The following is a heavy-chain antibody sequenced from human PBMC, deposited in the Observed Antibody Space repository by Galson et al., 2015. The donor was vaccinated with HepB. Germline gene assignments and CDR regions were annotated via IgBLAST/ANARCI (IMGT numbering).Heavy chain of an antibody. V-gene: IGHV3-74*03. CDR3: ARVLPQVDYWYHDL. D-gene: IGHD1-26*01. Sequence: SLRLSCAASGFTFTTYWMYWVRQAPGKGLVWVSRINSDGSSPTYADSVKGRFIISRDNARNTLYLQMNSLRAEDTAVYYCARVLPQVDYWYHDLWGRGTLVTVSS. CDR1: GFTFTTYW. CDR2: INSDGSSP. J-gene: IGHJ2*01.